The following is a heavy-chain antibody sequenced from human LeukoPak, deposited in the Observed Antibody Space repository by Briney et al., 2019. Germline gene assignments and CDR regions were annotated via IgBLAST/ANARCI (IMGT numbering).Heavy chain of an antibody. D-gene: IGHD1-20*01. CDR1: GYSFTSYW. J-gene: IGHJ4*02. CDR2: IYPGDSDT. V-gene: IGHV5-51*01. CDR3: AKQKRYNWNYFDY. Sequence: GESLKISCKGSGYSFTSYWIGWVRQMPGKGLEWMGIIYPGDSDTRYSPSFQGQVTISADKSISTAYLQWSSLKASDTAMYYCAKQKRYNWNYFDYWGQGTLVTVSS.